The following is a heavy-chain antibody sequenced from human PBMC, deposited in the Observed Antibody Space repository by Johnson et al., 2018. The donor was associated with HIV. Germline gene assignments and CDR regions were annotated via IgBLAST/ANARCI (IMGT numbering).Heavy chain of an antibody. Sequence: VQLVESGGDLVQPGGSLRLSCAASGFAFSNSAMNWVRQAPGKGLEWVSLISGTGDITYYADSVKGRFTISRDNTKNSLYLQMNSLRAEDTAVYYGARHRRPSYYGSDSSRGSASDIWGQGTMVTVSS. CDR2: ISGTGDIT. CDR3: ARHRRPSYYGSDSSRGSASDI. CDR1: GFAFSNSA. D-gene: IGHD3-10*01. V-gene: IGHV3-23*04. J-gene: IGHJ3*02.